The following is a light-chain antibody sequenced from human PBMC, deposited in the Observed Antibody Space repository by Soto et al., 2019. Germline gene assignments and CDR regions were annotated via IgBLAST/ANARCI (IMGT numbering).Light chain of an antibody. CDR2: AAS. V-gene: IGKV1-39*01. CDR1: QDIATY. J-gene: IGKJ4*01. Sequence: MPMHQCKYSLSASVGNRVAITCQASQDIATYLNWYQQKPGKAPKLLIYAASSLQSGVPSRFSGSGSGTDFTLTISSLQLEDFATYYCQQSYSTPSFGGGTKVDI. CDR3: QQSYSTPS.